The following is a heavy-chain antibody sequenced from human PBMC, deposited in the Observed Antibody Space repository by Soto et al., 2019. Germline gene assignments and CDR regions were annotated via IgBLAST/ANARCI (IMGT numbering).Heavy chain of an antibody. CDR3: PRIDAEYYYGMED. D-gene: IGHD2-15*01. Sequence: SGSLPLPSTGSGGSVSSVSYYWCWILLPTEKGLEWIGYIYYSGSTNYNPSLKSRVTISVDTYKNQFSLKLSSGTAADTAVDYCPRIDAEYYYGMEDLGQGTTVT. J-gene: IGHJ6*01. CDR1: GGSVSSVSYY. V-gene: IGHV4-61*01. CDR2: IYYSGST.